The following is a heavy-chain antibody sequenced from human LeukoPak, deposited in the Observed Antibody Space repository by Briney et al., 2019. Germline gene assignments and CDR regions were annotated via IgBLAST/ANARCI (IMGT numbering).Heavy chain of an antibody. CDR3: ARDITYYGSGSPRGFDY. CDR2: ISYDGSNK. CDR1: GFTFSSYA. D-gene: IGHD3-10*01. Sequence: GRALRLSFAASGFTFSSYAMHWVRRAPGKGGEGGAVISYDGSNKYYSDSVKGRFTISRDNSKNTLYLQMNGLRAEDTAVYYCARDITYYGSGSPRGFDYWGQGTLVTVSS. V-gene: IGHV3-30*04. J-gene: IGHJ4*02.